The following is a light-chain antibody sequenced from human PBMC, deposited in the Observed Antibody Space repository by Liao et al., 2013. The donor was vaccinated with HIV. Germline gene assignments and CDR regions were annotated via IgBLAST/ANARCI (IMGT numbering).Light chain of an antibody. Sequence: SYELTQPPSVSVSPGQTASITCSGDKLGDKYACWYQQKPGQSPVLVIYQDSKRPSGIPERFSGSNSGNTATLTISGTQAMDEADYYCQAWDSSTAHVVFGRRDQADRP. V-gene: IGLV3-1*01. CDR1: KLGDKY. J-gene: IGLJ2*01. CDR3: QAWDSSTAHVV. CDR2: QDS.